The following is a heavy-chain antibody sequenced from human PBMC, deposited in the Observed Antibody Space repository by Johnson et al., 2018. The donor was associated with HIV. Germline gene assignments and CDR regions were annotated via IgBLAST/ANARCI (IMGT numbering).Heavy chain of an antibody. CDR1: GFTFSDYY. Sequence: VQLVESGGGLVKPGGSLRLSCAASGFTFSDYYMSWIRQAPGKGLEWVSYSSSSGSTIYYADSVQGRFTISRDNAKNSLYLQMNSLRAEDTAVYYCAREARRYHYDSSNDAFDISGQGTMVTVSS. J-gene: IGHJ3*02. D-gene: IGHD3-22*01. V-gene: IGHV3-11*04. CDR3: AREARRYHYDSSNDAFDI. CDR2: SSSSGSTI.